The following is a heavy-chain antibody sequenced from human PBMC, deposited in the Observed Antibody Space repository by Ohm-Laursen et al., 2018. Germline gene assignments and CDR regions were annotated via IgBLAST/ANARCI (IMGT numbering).Heavy chain of an antibody. D-gene: IGHD6-19*01. CDR2: VSATGNT. J-gene: IGHJ4*02. CDR1: GFAFTTYG. V-gene: IGHV1-18*04. Sequence: GSSVKVSCKAPGFAFTTYGISWVRQAPGQGLEWMGWVSATGNTDYSENFQDRVTVTTDTSTNTANMELRSLRSDDTAVYYCARQYSSGWEFDYWGQGTLVTVSS. CDR3: ARQYSSGWEFDY.